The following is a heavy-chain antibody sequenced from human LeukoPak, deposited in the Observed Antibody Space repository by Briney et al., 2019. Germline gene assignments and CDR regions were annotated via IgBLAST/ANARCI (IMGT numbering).Heavy chain of an antibody. D-gene: IGHD4-23*01. CDR1: GGSVSSGSYY. Sequence: SETLSLTCTVSGGSVSSGSYYWSWIRQPPGKGLEWIGNIYYSGSTNYNPSLKSRVTISIDTSKNQFSLKLSSVTAADTAVYYCARELGATVVNYGMDVWGQGTTVTVSS. CDR3: ARELGATVVNYGMDV. V-gene: IGHV4-61*01. CDR2: IYYSGST. J-gene: IGHJ6*02.